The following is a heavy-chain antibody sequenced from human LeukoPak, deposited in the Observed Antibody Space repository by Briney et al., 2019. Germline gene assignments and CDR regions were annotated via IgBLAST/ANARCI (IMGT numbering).Heavy chain of an antibody. V-gene: IGHV3-23*01. D-gene: IGHD3-22*01. J-gene: IGHJ4*02. Sequence: GGSLRLSCAASGFTFSSYAMSWVRQAPGKGLEWASAISGSGGSTYYADSVKGRFTISRDNSKNTLYLQMNSLRAEDTAVYYCARPLGGSSGYYQPFDYWGQGTLVTVSS. CDR3: ARPLGGSSGYYQPFDY. CDR1: GFTFSSYA. CDR2: ISGSGGST.